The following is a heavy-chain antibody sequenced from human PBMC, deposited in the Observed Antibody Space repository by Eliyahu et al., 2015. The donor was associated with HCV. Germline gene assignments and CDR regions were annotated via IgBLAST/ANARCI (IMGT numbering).Heavy chain of an antibody. V-gene: IGHV3-9*01. D-gene: IGHD4-23*01. CDR3: AKDKYSVVTLYYFDY. J-gene: IGHJ4*02. CDR1: GFXFDDYA. Sequence: EVQLVESGGGLVQPGRSLRLSCAASGFXFDDYAMHWVRQAPGKGLEWVSGISWNSGSIGYADSVKGRFTISRDNAKNSLYLQMNSLRAEDTALYYCAKDKYSVVTLYYFDYWGQGTLVTVSS. CDR2: ISWNSGSI.